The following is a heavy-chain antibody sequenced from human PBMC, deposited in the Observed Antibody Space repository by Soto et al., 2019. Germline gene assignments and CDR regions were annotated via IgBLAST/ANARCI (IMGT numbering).Heavy chain of an antibody. D-gene: IGHD6-19*01. CDR1: GFTFDDYA. CDR2: ISWNSGGI. CDR3: AKGGAYSSGWYPYYYYYYMDV. J-gene: IGHJ6*03. Sequence: GGSLRLSCAASGFTFDDYAMHWVRQAPGKGLEWVSGISWNSGGIGYADSVKGRFTISRDNAKNSLYLQINSLRAEDTALYYCAKGGAYSSGWYPYYYYYYMDVWGKGTTVTVSS. V-gene: IGHV3-9*01.